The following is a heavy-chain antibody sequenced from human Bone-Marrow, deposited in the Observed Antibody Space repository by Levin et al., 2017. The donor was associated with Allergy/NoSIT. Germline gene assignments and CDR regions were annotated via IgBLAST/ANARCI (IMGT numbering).Heavy chain of an antibody. CDR3: ARETTYYFDTGGDLRAGWYCDL. J-gene: IGHJ2*01. CDR1: GFSFNTYN. Sequence: GASVKVSCAASGFSFNTYNMHWVRQAPGKGLECISYISSGSGTSDYADSVKGRFTISIDNANNSMYLQMNSLRAEDTAVYYCARETTYYFDTGGDLRAGWYCDLWGRGTLVTVSS. V-gene: IGHV3-48*01. D-gene: IGHD3-22*01. CDR2: ISSGSGTS.